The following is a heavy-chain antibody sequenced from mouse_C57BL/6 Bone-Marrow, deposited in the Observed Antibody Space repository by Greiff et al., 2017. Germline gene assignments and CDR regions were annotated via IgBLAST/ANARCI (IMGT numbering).Heavy chain of an antibody. J-gene: IGHJ3*01. Sequence: DVMLVESGEGLVKPGGSLKLSCAASGFTFSSYAMSWVRQTPEKRLEWVAYISSGGDYIYYADTVKGRFTISRDNARNTLYLQMSSLKSEDTAMYYCTRDPPYDYDEKGWFAYWGQGTLVTVSA. CDR3: TRDPPYDYDEKGWFAY. V-gene: IGHV5-9-1*02. CDR1: GFTFSSYA. CDR2: ISSGGDYI. D-gene: IGHD2-4*01.